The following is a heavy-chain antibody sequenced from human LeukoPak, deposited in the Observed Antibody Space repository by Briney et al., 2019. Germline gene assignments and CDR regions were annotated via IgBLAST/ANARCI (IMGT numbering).Heavy chain of an antibody. CDR3: AKAFGGYDFDY. CDR1: GFTFSSYG. D-gene: IGHD5-12*01. J-gene: IGHJ4*02. CDR2: ISYDGSNK. V-gene: IGHV3-30*18. Sequence: GGSLRLSCAASGFTFSSYGMHWVRQAPGKGLEWVAVISYDGSNKYYADSVKGRFTISRDNSKNTLYLQLNSLRAEDTAVYYCAKAFGGYDFDYWGQGTLVTVSS.